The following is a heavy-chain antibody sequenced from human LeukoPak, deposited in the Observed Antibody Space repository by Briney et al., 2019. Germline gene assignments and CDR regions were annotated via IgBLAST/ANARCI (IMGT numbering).Heavy chain of an antibody. J-gene: IGHJ4*02. CDR1: GFTFTDYA. CDR2: ISSDGNTK. CDR3: VRDLTYGARFDY. Sequence: GGSLRLSCVGSGFTFTDYAIHWLRQAPGKGMESVAFISSDGNTKFYADSLKGRITISRDNFRNTVFLEMSTLRPEDTALYFCVRDLTYGARFDYWGQGTLVTVSS. V-gene: IGHV3-30*04. D-gene: IGHD3-9*01.